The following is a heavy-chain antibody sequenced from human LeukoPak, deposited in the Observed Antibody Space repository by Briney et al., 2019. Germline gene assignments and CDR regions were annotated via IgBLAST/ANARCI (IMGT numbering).Heavy chain of an antibody. V-gene: IGHV3-21*01. CDR2: ISSSSSYI. CDR1: GFTFSSYS. Sequence: TGGSLRLSCAASGFTFSSYSMNWVRQAPGKGLEWVSSISSSSSYIYYADSVKGRFTISRDNAKNSLYLQMNSLRAEDTAVYYCARAPHYGSGPSGWFDPWGQGPLVTVPS. J-gene: IGHJ5*02. D-gene: IGHD3-10*01. CDR3: ARAPHYGSGPSGWFDP.